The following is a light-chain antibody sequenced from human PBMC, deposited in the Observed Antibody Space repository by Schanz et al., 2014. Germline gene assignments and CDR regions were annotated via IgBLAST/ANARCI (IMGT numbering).Light chain of an antibody. V-gene: IGLV2-8*01. J-gene: IGLJ2*01. CDR1: SSDVGGYNF. CDR3: SSYAGSNNPVV. Sequence: QSALTQPPSASGSPGQSVTISCTGTSSDVGGYNFVSWYQQHPGKVPKLMIYEVSKRPSGVPDRFSGPKSGNTASLTVSGLQAEDEADYYCSSYAGSNNPVVFGGGTKLTVL. CDR2: EVS.